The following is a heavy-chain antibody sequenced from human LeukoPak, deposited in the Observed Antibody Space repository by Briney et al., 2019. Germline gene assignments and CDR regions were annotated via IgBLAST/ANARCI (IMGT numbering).Heavy chain of an antibody. D-gene: IGHD1-26*01. CDR1: GDSISIYY. CDR2: IYHSGTT. J-gene: IGHJ5*02. V-gene: IGHV4-59*12. Sequence: SETLSLTCSVSGDSISIYYWSWIRQPPGKGLEWIGYIYHSGTTYYNPSLKSRVTISIDRSKNQFSLKLSSVTAADTAVYYCARARDTTSGSNWFDPWGQGTLVTVSS. CDR3: ARARDTTSGSNWFDP.